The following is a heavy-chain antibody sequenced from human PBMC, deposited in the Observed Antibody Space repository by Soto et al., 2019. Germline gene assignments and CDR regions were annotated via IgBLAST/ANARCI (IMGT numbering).Heavy chain of an antibody. CDR3: ARAPPLTGSNWFDP. D-gene: IGHD3-9*01. J-gene: IGHJ5*02. V-gene: IGHV4-59*08. Sequence: SETLSLTCPVAAASIPFYHGSCIRPFPGRGLGWIAYTTYTGNTIYSPSLQSRITINPDTSKNHFSLQLNSVTPEDTAVYYCARAPPLTGSNWFDPWGQGTLVTVSS. CDR1: AASIPFYH. CDR2: TTYTGNT.